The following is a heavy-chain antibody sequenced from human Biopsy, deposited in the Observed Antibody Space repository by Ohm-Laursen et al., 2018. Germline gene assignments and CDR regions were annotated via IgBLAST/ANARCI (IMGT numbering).Heavy chain of an antibody. CDR2: ISGGGTI. V-gene: IGHV3-11*01. J-gene: IGHJ6*02. Sequence: SLRLSCAASGFSFSDYHMRWIRQAPGRGLEWVSYISGGGTIYYGDPMKGRVTISRDNAKNSLYLQMHSLRADDTAVYYCARDTRWSPYHMDVWGQGTTVTVSS. CDR1: GFSFSDYH. D-gene: IGHD4-23*01. CDR3: ARDTRWSPYHMDV.